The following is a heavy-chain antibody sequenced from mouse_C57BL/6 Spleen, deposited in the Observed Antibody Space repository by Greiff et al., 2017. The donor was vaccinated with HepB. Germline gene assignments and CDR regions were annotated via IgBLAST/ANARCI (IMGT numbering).Heavy chain of an antibody. CDR2: IYPETGGT. V-gene: IGHV1-15*01. J-gene: IGHJ4*01. D-gene: IGHD3-3*01. CDR3: TEVGQQRGLYAMDY. CDR1: GYTFTDYE. Sequence: LVESGAELVRPGASVTLSCKASGYTFTDYEMHWVKQTPVHGLEWIGAIYPETGGTAYNQKFKGKAILTADKSSSTAYMELRSLTSEDSAVYYCTEVGQQRGLYAMDYWGQGASVTVSS.